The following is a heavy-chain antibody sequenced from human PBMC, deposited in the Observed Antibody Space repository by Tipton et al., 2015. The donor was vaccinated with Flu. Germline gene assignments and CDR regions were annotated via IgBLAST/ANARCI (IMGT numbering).Heavy chain of an antibody. CDR2: ISFDGNTQ. D-gene: IGHD3-10*01. J-gene: IGHJ4*02. CDR1: GFTFSTYA. V-gene: IGHV3-30*03. CDR3: VRAVGSSGSY. Sequence: SLRLSCAASGFTFSTYAMHWVRQAPGKGLEWVAIISFDGNTQSYADSVKGRFTISRDTSKNTLFQNMNSLRTEDTAVYYCVRAVGSSGSYWGQGTLVTVSS.